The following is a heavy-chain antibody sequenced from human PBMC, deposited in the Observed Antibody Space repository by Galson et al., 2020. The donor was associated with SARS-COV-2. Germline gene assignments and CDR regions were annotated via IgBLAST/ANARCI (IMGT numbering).Heavy chain of an antibody. Sequence: GGSLRLSCAASGFTFSDHAMHWVRQAPGKGLEWVAQIFFDGSEKYYGDSVRGRFTISRDSSKNTVYLQMNNLGVDDTAVYCFAREGHSSVGWAFYYWGQGSLLTVSS. CDR2: IFFDGSEK. D-gene: IGHD2-15*01. J-gene: IGHJ4*02. V-gene: IGHV3-33*01. CDR1: GFTFSDHA. CDR3: AREGHSSVGWAFYY.